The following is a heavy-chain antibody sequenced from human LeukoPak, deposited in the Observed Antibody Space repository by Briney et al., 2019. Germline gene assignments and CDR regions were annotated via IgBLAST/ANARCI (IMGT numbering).Heavy chain of an antibody. CDR1: GGSFSGYY. J-gene: IGHJ4*02. CDR2: INHSGST. V-gene: IGHV4-34*01. CDR3: ARVVAKTFDY. Sequence: SETLSLICAVYGGSFSGYYWSWIRQPPGKGLEWIGEINHSGSTNYNPSLKSRVTISVDTSKNQFSLKLSSVTAADTAVYYCARVVAKTFDYWGQGTLVTVSS. D-gene: IGHD5-12*01.